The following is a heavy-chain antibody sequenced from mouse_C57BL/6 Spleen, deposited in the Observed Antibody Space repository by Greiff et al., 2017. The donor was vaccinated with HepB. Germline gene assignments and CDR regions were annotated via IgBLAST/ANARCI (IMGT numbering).Heavy chain of an antibody. J-gene: IGHJ4*01. Sequence: EVQVVESGGDLVKPGGSLKLSCAASGFTFSSYGMSWVRQTPDKRLEWVATISSGGSYTYYPDSVKGRFTISRDNAKNTLYLQMSSLKSEDTAMYYCARRNSYAIDYWGQGTSVTVSS. CDR2: ISSGGSYT. CDR1: GFTFSSYG. V-gene: IGHV5-6*01. CDR3: ARRNSYAIDY.